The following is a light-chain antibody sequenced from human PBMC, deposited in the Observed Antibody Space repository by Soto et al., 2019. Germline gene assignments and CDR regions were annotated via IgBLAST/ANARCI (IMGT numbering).Light chain of an antibody. J-gene: IGKJ4*01. Sequence: DIQMTQSPSILSASAGDRVTITCRASQRISSWLAWYQQKPGKAPKLLIYDASSLQSGVPSRFSGSGSDTEFTLTINNLQPDDFATYHCQQYNSYSLTFGGGTKVEIK. V-gene: IGKV1-5*01. CDR1: QRISSW. CDR2: DAS. CDR3: QQYNSYSLT.